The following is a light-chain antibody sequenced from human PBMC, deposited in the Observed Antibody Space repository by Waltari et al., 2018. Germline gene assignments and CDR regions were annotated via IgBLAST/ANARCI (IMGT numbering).Light chain of an antibody. J-gene: IGLJ1*01. CDR1: SSDVGGYNY. Sequence: QSALTPPASVSGSPGQSITIPCNGTSSDVGGYNYVSWYQQHLGKAPKLMIYGVSNRPSGVSARFSGSKSGNTASLTISGLQAEDEADYYCSSYASSTTRVFGSGTKVTVL. CDR3: SSYASSTTRV. CDR2: GVS. V-gene: IGLV2-14*01.